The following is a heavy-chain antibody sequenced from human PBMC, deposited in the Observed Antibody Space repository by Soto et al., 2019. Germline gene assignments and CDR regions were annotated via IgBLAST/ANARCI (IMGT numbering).Heavy chain of an antibody. CDR1: GFTFSSYA. V-gene: IGHV3-74*01. CDR3: ARGLYGYSVGYHQ. D-gene: IGHD4-17*01. Sequence: LSCAASGFTFSSYAMHWVRQAPGKGLVWVSRMSNDGSSTNYADSVKGRFTISRDNVKNTLYLQINSLRADDTAVYYCARGLYGYSVGYHQWGQGTLVTVSS. CDR2: MSNDGSST. J-gene: IGHJ4*02.